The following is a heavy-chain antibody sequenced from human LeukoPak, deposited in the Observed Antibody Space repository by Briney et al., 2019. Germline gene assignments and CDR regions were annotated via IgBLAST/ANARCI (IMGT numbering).Heavy chain of an antibody. J-gene: IGHJ6*02. CDR3: TRDHCSSINCYEYNYYGMDV. V-gene: IGHV1-2*02. D-gene: IGHD2-2*01. Sequence: ASVKVSCKASGYTFTAYYIHWARRAPGQGLEWMGWINPNSGGTESAQKFQGRVTMTRDTSISTAYMELSRVRSDDTAVYYCTRDHCSSINCYEYNYYGMDVWGLGTTVTVSS. CDR1: GYTFTAYY. CDR2: INPNSGGT.